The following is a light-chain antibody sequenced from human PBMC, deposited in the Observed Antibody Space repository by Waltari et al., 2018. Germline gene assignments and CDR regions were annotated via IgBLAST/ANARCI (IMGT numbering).Light chain of an antibody. CDR3: SSYASSGSLV. J-gene: IGLJ6*01. Sequence: QSALTQPASVSGSPGQSITLSCSGTSSDVGGYNFVSWYQKHPDKAPKIIIFEGSNRPPGVSDRFAGSKSGNTASLIISGLQTGDEAEYYCSSYASSGSLVFGSGTQVTVL. V-gene: IGLV2-14*01. CDR1: SSDVGGYNF. CDR2: EGS.